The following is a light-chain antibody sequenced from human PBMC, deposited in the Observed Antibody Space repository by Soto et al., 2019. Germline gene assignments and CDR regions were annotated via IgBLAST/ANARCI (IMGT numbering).Light chain of an antibody. CDR3: SSYTSSNTLEVL. V-gene: IGLV2-14*01. Sequence: QSVLTQPASVSGSPGQSITISCTGTSSDVGGYNYVSWYQQHPGKAPKLMIYDVSNRPSGVSNRFSGSKSGNTASLTISGLQAEDEADYCCSSYTSSNTLEVLFGGGTKLTVL. J-gene: IGLJ2*01. CDR1: SSDVGGYNY. CDR2: DVS.